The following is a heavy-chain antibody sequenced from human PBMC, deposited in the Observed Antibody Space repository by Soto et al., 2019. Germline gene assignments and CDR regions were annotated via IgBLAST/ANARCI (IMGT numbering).Heavy chain of an antibody. CDR1: GFTFSSYA. D-gene: IGHD3-22*01. V-gene: IGHV3-64D*08. CDR3: VKDSFEFGSGYLGAFDI. CDR2: ISSNGGST. J-gene: IGHJ3*02. Sequence: GGSLRLSCSASGFTFSSYAMHWVRQAPGKGLEYVSAISSNGGSTYYADSVKGRFTISRDNSKNTLYLQMSSLRAEDTAVYYCVKDSFEFGSGYLGAFDIWGQGTMVTVSS.